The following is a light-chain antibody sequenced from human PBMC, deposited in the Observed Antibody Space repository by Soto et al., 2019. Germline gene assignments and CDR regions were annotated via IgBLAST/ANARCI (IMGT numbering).Light chain of an antibody. Sequence: QSALTHPPSAPGTPGQSVTTSCSGTSSDVGGYNYVSWHQQHPGKPPKLMIYEVSKRPSGVPDRFSGSKSGNTASLIVSGLQAEDEADYYCSSYAGSNNFVFGTGTKVTVL. J-gene: IGLJ1*01. V-gene: IGLV2-8*01. CDR3: SSYAGSNNFV. CDR1: SSDVGGYNY. CDR2: EVS.